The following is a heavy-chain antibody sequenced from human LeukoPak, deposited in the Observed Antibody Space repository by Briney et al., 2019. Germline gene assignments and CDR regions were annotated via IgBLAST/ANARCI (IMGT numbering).Heavy chain of an antibody. Sequence: SETLSLTCAVYGGSFSGYYWSWLPQPPGKGLEGLGEINHSGSTNYNPSPKSRVTISVDTSKNQFSLKLSSVTAADTAVYYCARGRGITMVRGGASWYYYYSMDAWGKGTTVTVPS. CDR2: INHSGST. CDR1: GGSFSGYY. V-gene: IGHV4-34*01. D-gene: IGHD3-10*01. CDR3: ARGRGITMVRGGASWYYYYSMDA. J-gene: IGHJ6*03.